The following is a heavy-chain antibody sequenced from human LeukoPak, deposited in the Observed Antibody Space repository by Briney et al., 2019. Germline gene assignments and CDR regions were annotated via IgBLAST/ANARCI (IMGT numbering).Heavy chain of an antibody. CDR2: IRYDGSNK. J-gene: IGHJ6*03. D-gene: IGHD2-2*01. Sequence: GGSLRLSCAASGFTFSSYGMHWVRQAPGKGLEWVAFIRYDGSNKYYADSVKGRFTISRDNSKNTLYLQMNSLRAEDTAVYYCAKDGPPIVVVPAAIADGYYYYMDVWGKGTTVIVSS. CDR3: AKDGPPIVVVPAAIADGYYYYMDV. V-gene: IGHV3-30*02. CDR1: GFTFSSYG.